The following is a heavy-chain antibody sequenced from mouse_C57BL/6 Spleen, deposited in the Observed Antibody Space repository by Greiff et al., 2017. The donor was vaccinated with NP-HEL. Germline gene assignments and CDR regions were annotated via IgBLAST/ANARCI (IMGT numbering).Heavy chain of an antibody. J-gene: IGHJ2*01. CDR2: INPYNGGT. D-gene: IGHD4-1*01. V-gene: IGHV1-19*01. Sequence: VQLQQSGPVLVKPGASVKMSCKASGYTFTDYYMNWVKQSHGKSLEWIGVINPYNGGTSYNQKFKGKATLTVDKSSSTAYMELNSLTSEDSAVYYCARKEAGTGAYYFDYWGQGTTLTVSS. CDR3: ARKEAGTGAYYFDY. CDR1: GYTFTDYY.